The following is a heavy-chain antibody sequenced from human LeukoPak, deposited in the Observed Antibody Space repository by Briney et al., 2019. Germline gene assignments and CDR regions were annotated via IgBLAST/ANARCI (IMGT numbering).Heavy chain of an antibody. D-gene: IGHD2-2*01. CDR2: ISSSGSTT. V-gene: IGHV3-48*03. J-gene: IGHJ5*02. CDR1: GFTFSSYE. CDR3: ARGGIVVVPAPLNWFDP. Sequence: GGSLRLSCAASGFTFSSYEMNWVRQAPGKGLEWVSYISSSGSTTYYADSVKGRFTISRDNAKNSLYLQMNSLRAEDTAVYYCARGGIVVVPAPLNWFDPWGQGTLVTVSS.